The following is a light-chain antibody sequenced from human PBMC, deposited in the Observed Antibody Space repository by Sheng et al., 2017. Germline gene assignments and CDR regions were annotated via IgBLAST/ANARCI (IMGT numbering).Light chain of an antibody. CDR2: AAS. Sequence: DIQMTQSPSSLSASVGDRVTITCRASQTVNKYLNWYQQKPGTAPKLLVYAASTLQSGVPARFSGSGSGSDFTLTIDSLQPEDFATYYCQQSYSIPRTF. V-gene: IGKV1-39*01. CDR3: QQSYSIPRT. CDR1: QTVNKY. J-gene: IGKJ1*01.